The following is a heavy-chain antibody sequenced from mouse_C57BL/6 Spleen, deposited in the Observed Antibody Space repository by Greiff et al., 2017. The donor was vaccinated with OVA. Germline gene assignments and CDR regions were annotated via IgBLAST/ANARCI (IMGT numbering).Heavy chain of an antibody. V-gene: IGHV2-2*01. CDR1: GFSLTSYG. Sequence: VQLQQSGPGLVQPSQSLSITCTVSGFSLTSYGVHWVRQSPGKGLEWLGVIWSGGSTDYNAAFISRLSISKDNSKSQVFFKMNSLQADDTAIYYCARNGAGSDYFDYWGQGTTLTVSS. CDR3: ARNGAGSDYFDY. J-gene: IGHJ2*01. D-gene: IGHD3-3*01. CDR2: IWSGGST.